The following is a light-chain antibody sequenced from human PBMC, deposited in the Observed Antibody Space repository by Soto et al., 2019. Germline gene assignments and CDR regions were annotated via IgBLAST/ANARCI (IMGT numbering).Light chain of an antibody. V-gene: IGKV3-20*01. Sequence: EIVLTQSPGTLSLSPGEGATLSCRASQIVRSTYLAWFQQKPGQAPRLLIYGASTRATGIPDRFSGSGSGTDFTLTISRLEPEDFAVYYCQQYGSSGTFGQGTKVDIK. J-gene: IGKJ1*01. CDR2: GAS. CDR1: QIVRSTY. CDR3: QQYGSSGT.